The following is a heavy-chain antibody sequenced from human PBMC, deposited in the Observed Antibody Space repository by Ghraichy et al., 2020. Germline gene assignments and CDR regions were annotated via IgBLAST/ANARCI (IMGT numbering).Heavy chain of an antibody. CDR2: IYDSGST. J-gene: IGHJ4*02. Sequence: SGDYWGWIRQPPGKGLEWIGSIYDSGSTYYNPSLKSRVTISVDTSKNQFSLKLSSVTAADTAVYYCARHGLRSGYSSGWYAYWGQGTLVTVSS. V-gene: IGHV4-39*01. CDR3: ARHGLRSGYSSGWYAY. D-gene: IGHD6-19*01. CDR1: SGDY.